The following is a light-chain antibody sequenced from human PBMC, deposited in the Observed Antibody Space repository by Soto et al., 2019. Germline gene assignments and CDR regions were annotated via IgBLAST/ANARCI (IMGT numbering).Light chain of an antibody. CDR1: QSVSSY. CDR2: DAS. Sequence: LAESRAGKSWCPGWRATHSCRASQSVSSYLAWYQQKPGQAPRLLIYDASHRATGIPARFSVSGSGTHTTLTISSLNPADLAVYYCQHPSHRPRPFRPGTKVDIK. J-gene: IGKJ3*01. V-gene: IGKV3-11*01. CDR3: QHPSHRPRP.